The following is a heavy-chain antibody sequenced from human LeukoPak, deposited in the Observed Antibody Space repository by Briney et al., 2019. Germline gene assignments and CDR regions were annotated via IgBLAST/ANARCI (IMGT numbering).Heavy chain of an antibody. CDR3: RVVTPRSGWYHFDN. J-gene: IGHJ4*02. CDR2: SQTTKPNSCTT. CDR1: GFTITDHH. D-gene: IGHD3-3*01. V-gene: IGHV3-72*01. Sequence: TGGSLRLSCAASGFTITDHHMDWVRQAPGKGMEWVGRSQTTKPNSCTTEYAASVKGRFTISRDDSKNSLYLQLNSLKTEDTAVYCVRVVTPRSGWYHFDNWGQGTLVTVSS.